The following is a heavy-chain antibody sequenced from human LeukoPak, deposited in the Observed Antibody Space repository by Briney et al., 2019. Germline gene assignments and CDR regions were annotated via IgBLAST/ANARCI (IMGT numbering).Heavy chain of an antibody. V-gene: IGHV3-21*01. J-gene: IGHJ6*03. CDR3: AREGGSYYCYYMDV. CDR1: GFTFSSYN. Sequence: GGSLRLSCAASGFTFSSYNMNWVRQAPGKGLEWVSSISSGSIYIYYADSVSGRFTISRDNAKNSLYLQMNSLRAEDTAVYYCAREGGSYYCYYMDVWGKGTTVTISS. CDR2: ISSGSIYI. D-gene: IGHD1-26*01.